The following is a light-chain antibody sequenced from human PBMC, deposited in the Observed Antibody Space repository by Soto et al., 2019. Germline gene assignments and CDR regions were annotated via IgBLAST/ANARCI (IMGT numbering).Light chain of an antibody. J-gene: IGKJ1*01. CDR2: AAS. V-gene: IGKV1-8*01. Sequence: IHVTQSPPSLSASVGDRVTITCRASQGISSYLAWYQQKPGKAPKLLIYAASTLQSGVPSRFSGSGSGTDFTLTISCLQSEHFATYYCQQYYSYPPTFGQGTKVDIK. CDR1: QGISSY. CDR3: QQYYSYPPT.